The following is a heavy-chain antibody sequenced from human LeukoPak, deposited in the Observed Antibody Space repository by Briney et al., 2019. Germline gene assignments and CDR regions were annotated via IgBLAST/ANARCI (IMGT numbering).Heavy chain of an antibody. J-gene: IGHJ6*03. D-gene: IGHD2-15*01. CDR1: GYTFTGYY. Sequence: GSSVKVSCKASGYTFTGYYMHWVRQAPGQGLEWMGWINPNSGGTNYAQKFQGRVTMTRDTSISTAYMELSGLRSDGTAVYYCARGVVAATFYYYMDVWGKGTTVTVSS. V-gene: IGHV1-2*02. CDR2: INPNSGGT. CDR3: ARGVVAATFYYYMDV.